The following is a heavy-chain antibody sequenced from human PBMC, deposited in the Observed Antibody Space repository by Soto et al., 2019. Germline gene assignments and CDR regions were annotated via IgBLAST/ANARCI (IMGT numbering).Heavy chain of an antibody. Sequence: ETLSLTCTVSGGSVSSGNYYWSWIRQPPGKGLEWIGYIYYGSSNYNPSLKSRVSISIDTSKNQFSLKLSSVTAADTAVYYCAREQGYCSSISCYNWFDPWGQGTLVTVSS. D-gene: IGHD2-2*01. CDR2: IYYGSS. J-gene: IGHJ5*02. CDR3: AREQGYCSSISCYNWFDP. V-gene: IGHV4-61*01. CDR1: GGSVSSGNYY.